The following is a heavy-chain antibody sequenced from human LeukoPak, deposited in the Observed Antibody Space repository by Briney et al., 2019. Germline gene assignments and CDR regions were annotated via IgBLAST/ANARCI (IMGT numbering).Heavy chain of an antibody. Sequence: ASVKVSCKASGYTFTSYDINWVRQATGQGLEWMGWVNPNSGNTGYAQKFQGRVTMTRNTSISTAYMELSSLRSEDTAVYYCASDQIGYCSGGSCYERFDYWGQGTLVTVSS. D-gene: IGHD2-15*01. J-gene: IGHJ4*02. CDR3: ASDQIGYCSGGSCYERFDY. CDR1: GYTFTSYD. V-gene: IGHV1-8*01. CDR2: VNPNSGNT.